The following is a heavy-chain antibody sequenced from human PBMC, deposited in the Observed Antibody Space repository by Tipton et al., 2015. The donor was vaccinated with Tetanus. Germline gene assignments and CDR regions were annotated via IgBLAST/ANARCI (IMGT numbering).Heavy chain of an antibody. CDR3: AKEEGIDGRDDPIDV. CDR1: GFTFSRNA. V-gene: IGHV3-23*01. D-gene: IGHD1-26*01. Sequence: SLRLSCAASGFTFSRNAMTWVRQAPGKGLEWVSTISNSGDNTYYADSVKGRFTISKDNSKNTLYLQMNSLRAEDTALYYCAKEEGIDGRDDPIDVWGRGAMVTVSS. J-gene: IGHJ3*01. CDR2: ISNSGDNT.